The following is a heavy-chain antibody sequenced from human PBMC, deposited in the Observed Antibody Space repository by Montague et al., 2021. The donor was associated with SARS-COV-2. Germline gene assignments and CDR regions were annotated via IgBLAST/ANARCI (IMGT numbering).Heavy chain of an antibody. J-gene: IGHJ5*02. D-gene: IGHD3-10*01. CDR1: AGSISTNSYY. V-gene: IGHV4-39*02. CDR3: ARLWDFYGSGSYKNSWFDP. Sequence: SETLSLTCTVSAGSISTNSYYWAWIRQPPGKGLEWIGSISYSGSTYFTPSLESRLTMSVDTSKSHFSLKLSSVTAADTAVYYCARLWDFYGSGSYKNSWFDPWGQGTRVTVSS. CDR2: ISYSGST.